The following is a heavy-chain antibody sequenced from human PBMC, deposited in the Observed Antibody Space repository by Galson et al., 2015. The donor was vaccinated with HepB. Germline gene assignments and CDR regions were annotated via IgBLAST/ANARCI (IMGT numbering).Heavy chain of an antibody. CDR2: ISYDGSNK. CDR3: AKALGRIAAAGTSVDY. Sequence: SLRLSCAASGFTFSSYGMHWVRQAPGKGLEWVAVISYDGSNKYYADSVKGRFTISRDNSKNTLYLQMNSLRAEDTAVYYCAKALGRIAAAGTSVDYWGQGTLVTVSS. D-gene: IGHD6-13*01. J-gene: IGHJ4*02. V-gene: IGHV3-30*18. CDR1: GFTFSSYG.